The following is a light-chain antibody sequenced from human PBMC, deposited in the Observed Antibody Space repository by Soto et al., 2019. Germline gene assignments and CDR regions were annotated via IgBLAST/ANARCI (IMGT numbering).Light chain of an antibody. J-gene: IGKJ5*01. CDR2: GAS. CDR3: QQANTFPIT. CDR1: QGISTG. V-gene: IGKV1-12*01. Sequence: DIQMTRSPSSVSASIGDRVTITCRASQGISTGLAWYQQKPGKAPNLLIYGASRLQSGVPSRFSGSGSGTDFTLTISSLQPEDFATYYCQQANTFPITFGQGTRLEIK.